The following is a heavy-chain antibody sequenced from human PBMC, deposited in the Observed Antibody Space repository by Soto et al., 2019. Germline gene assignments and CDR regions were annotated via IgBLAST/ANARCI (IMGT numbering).Heavy chain of an antibody. CDR1: GGSFSDYH. V-gene: IGHV4-34*01. Sequence: QVQLQQWGAGLLKPSETLSLTCAVSGGSFSDYHWSWIRQPPGKGLEWIGEINNSGGTNYNPSLKSRVTISVDTSKNQFSLRLSAVTAADTAVYYCAREPGEYTYYGLDVWEQGTTVTVSS. CDR3: AREPGEYTYYGLDV. J-gene: IGHJ6*01. D-gene: IGHD4-17*01. CDR2: INNSGGT.